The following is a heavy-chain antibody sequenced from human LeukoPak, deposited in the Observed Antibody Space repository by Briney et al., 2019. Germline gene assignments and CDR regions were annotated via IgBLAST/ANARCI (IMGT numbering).Heavy chain of an antibody. CDR2: IWYDGSNK. J-gene: IGHJ6*02. Sequence: GGSLRLSCAASGFTFSSYGMHWVRQAPGKGLEWVAVIWYDGSNKYYADSVKGRFTISRDNSKNTLYLQMNSLRAEDTAVYYCARGGNSGGLYYYXXXDVWGQGTTVTVSS. CDR3: ARGGNSGGLYYYXXXDV. D-gene: IGHD2-15*01. V-gene: IGHV3-33*01. CDR1: GFTFSSYG.